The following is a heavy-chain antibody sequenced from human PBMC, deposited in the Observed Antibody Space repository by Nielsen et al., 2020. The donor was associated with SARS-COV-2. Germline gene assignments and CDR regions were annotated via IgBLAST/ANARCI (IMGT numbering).Heavy chain of an antibody. CDR2: INSDGSST. Sequence: GGSLRLSCAASGFTFSSYWMHWVRQAPGKGLVWVSRINSDGSSTSYADSVKGRSTISRDNAKNTLYLQMNSLRAEDTAVYYCARAFEELGYCSSTSCPFDYWGQGTLVTVSS. CDR1: GFTFSSYW. J-gene: IGHJ4*02. CDR3: ARAFEELGYCSSTSCPFDY. V-gene: IGHV3-74*01. D-gene: IGHD2-2*01.